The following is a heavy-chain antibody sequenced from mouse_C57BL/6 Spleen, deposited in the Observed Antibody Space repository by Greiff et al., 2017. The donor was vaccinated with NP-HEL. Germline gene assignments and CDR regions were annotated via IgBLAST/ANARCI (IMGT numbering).Heavy chain of an antibody. CDR3: ARFDYDEWGFDY. D-gene: IGHD2-4*01. Sequence: QVQLQQSGAELARPGASVKMSCKASDYTFTSYTMHWVKQRPGQGLEWIGYINPSSGYTKYNQKFKDKATLTADKSSSTAYMQLSSLTSEDSAVYYCARFDYDEWGFDYWGQGTTLTVSS. V-gene: IGHV1-4*01. J-gene: IGHJ2*01. CDR1: DYTFTSYT. CDR2: INPSSGYT.